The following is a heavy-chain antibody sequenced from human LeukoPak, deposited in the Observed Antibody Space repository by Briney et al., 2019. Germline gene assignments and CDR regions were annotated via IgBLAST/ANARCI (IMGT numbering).Heavy chain of an antibody. J-gene: IGHJ4*02. D-gene: IGHD5-12*01. CDR3: ARVSGYDWESFHDY. Sequence: PSETLSLTCTVSGVSISTYYWSWIRQPPGRGLEWIGYIYYSGSTNYNPSLKSRVTISVDTSKNQFSLRLSSVTAADTAVYYCARVSGYDWESFHDYWGQGTLVTVSS. CDR2: IYYSGST. CDR1: GVSISTYY. V-gene: IGHV4-59*01.